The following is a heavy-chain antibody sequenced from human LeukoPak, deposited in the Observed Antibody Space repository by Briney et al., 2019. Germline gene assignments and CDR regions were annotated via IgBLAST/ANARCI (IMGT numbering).Heavy chain of an antibody. Sequence: SETLSLTCAVYGGSFSGYYWSWIRQPPGKGLEWIGEINHSGSTNYNPSLKSQVTISVDTSKNQFSLKLSSVTAADTAVYYCARHLWGGRYCSGGSCFFQDNHPITQLTDNWFDPWGQGTLVTVSS. CDR2: INHSGST. V-gene: IGHV4-34*01. CDR1: GGSFSGYY. CDR3: ARHLWGGRYCSGGSCFFQDNHPITQLTDNWFDP. J-gene: IGHJ5*02. D-gene: IGHD2-15*01.